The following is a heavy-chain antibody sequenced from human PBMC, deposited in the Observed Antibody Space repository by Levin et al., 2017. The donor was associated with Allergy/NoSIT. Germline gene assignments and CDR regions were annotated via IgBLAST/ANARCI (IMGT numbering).Heavy chain of an antibody. CDR1: GFTFSSYS. Sequence: GESLKISCAASGFTFSSYSMNWVRQAPGKGLEWVSSISSSSSYIYYADSVKGRFTISRDNAKNSLYLQMNSLRAEDTAVYYCARGGGSYWGQGTLVTVSS. CDR3: ARGGGSY. V-gene: IGHV3-21*01. D-gene: IGHD1-26*01. CDR2: ISSSSSYI. J-gene: IGHJ4*02.